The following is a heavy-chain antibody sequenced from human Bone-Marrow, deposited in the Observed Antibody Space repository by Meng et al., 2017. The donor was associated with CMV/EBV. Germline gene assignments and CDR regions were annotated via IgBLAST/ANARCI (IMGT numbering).Heavy chain of an antibody. D-gene: IGHD3-3*01. CDR3: ARGRGVDFWSGYSALLSYYDYGMDV. CDR1: GGSFSGYY. V-gene: IGHV4-34*01. Sequence: SQVLSLTYAVYGGSFSGYYWSWIRQPPGKGLEWIGEINHSGSTNYNPSLKSRVTISVDTSKNQFSLKLSSVTAADTAVYYCARGRGVDFWSGYSALLSYYDYGMDVWGQGTTVTVSS. CDR2: INHSGST. J-gene: IGHJ6*02.